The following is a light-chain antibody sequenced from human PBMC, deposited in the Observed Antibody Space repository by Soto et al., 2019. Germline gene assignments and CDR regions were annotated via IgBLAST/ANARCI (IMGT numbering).Light chain of an antibody. Sequence: DIQMTQSPSTLSASVGDRATITCRASHSIRNWLAWYQQKAGKAPNLLIYKASTLESGVPSRFSGSGSGTEFTLTISSLQPDDSATYYCQEYDSYRTFGQGTKVDIK. CDR3: QEYDSYRT. CDR1: HSIRNW. CDR2: KAS. V-gene: IGKV1-5*03. J-gene: IGKJ1*01.